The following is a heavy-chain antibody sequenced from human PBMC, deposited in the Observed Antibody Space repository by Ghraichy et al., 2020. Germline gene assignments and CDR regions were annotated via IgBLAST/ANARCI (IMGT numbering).Heavy chain of an antibody. CDR2: IYHSGST. V-gene: IGHV4-38-2*02. J-gene: IGHJ5*02. CDR3: ARDGSGSYLNWFDP. Sequence: SETLSLTCTVSAYSISSGYYWGWIRQPPGKGLEWIASIYHSGSTYYNPSLKSRVTISVDTSKNQFSLKLSSVAATDTAVYYCARDGSGSYLNWFDPWGQGTLVTVSS. CDR1: AYSISSGYY. D-gene: IGHD1-26*01.